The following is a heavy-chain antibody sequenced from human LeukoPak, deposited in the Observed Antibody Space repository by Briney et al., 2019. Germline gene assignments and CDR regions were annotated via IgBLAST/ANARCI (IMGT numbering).Heavy chain of an antibody. J-gene: IGHJ4*02. CDR3: ARCRTTVTAMPGY. V-gene: IGHV3-7*03. CDR1: GFTFSSYC. CDR2: INKDESEK. Sequence: GSLRLSCAASGFTFSSYCMSWVRQAPGKGLEWVANINKDESEKYYVDSVKGRFTISRDNAKNSLYLQMNSLRAKDTAVYYCARCRTTVTAMPGYWGQGTLVTVSS. D-gene: IGHD4-17*01.